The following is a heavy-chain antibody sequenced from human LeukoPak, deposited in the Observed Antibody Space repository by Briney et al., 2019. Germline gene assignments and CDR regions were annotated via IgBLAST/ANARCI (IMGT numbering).Heavy chain of an antibody. J-gene: IGHJ3*02. D-gene: IGHD3-22*01. CDR2: IYSSGST. Sequence: SETLSLTCTVSGGSISSYYWSWIRQPPGKGLEWIGYIYSSGSTNYNPSLKSRVTISVDTSKNQFSLKLSSVTAADTAMYYCATSHYYDSSGGAFDIWGQGTMVTVSS. CDR1: GGSISSYY. V-gene: IGHV4-59*08. CDR3: ATSHYYDSSGGAFDI.